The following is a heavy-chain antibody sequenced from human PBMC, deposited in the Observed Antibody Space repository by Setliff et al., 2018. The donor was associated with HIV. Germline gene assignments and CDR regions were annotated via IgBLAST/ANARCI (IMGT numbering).Heavy chain of an antibody. D-gene: IGHD3-16*01. V-gene: IGHV1-69*13. CDR2: IIPISGTA. CDR1: GGTFSSYA. CDR3: ASPWGGSYYYYGMDV. Sequence: ASVKVSCKASGGTFSSYAISWVRQAPGQGLEWMGGIIPISGTANYAQKFQGRVTITADESTSTAYMELSSLRSEDTAVYYCASPWGGSYYYYGMDVWGQGTTVTVSS. J-gene: IGHJ6*02.